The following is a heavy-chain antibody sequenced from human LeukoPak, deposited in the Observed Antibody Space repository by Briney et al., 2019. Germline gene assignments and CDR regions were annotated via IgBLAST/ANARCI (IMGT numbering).Heavy chain of an antibody. V-gene: IGHV4-4*07. D-gene: IGHD2/OR15-2a*01. J-gene: IGHJ4*02. CDR2: IYTSGST. Sequence: PSETLSPTCTVSGGSIGTYYWSWIRQPAGKGLEWIGRIYTSGSTNYNPSLKSRVTMSVDTSKNQFSLKLSSVTAADTAVYYCARGNTIVLDYWGQGTLVTVSS. CDR1: GGSIGTYY. CDR3: ARGNTIVLDY.